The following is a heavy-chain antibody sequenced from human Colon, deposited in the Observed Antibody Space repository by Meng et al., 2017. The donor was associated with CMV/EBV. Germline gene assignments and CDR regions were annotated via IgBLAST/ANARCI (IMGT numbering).Heavy chain of an antibody. J-gene: IGHJ4*02. Sequence: CVASGFNFSDHYMSWIRQVPGKGLEWISFTSRSGSTKNYADSVKGRFIISRDNAKNSLFLQLNSLGTEDTAVYYCAREVAVTKFFDFWGQGTVVTVSS. D-gene: IGHD4-11*01. CDR2: TSRSGSTK. CDR3: AREVAVTKFFDF. V-gene: IGHV3-11*01. CDR1: GFNFSDHY.